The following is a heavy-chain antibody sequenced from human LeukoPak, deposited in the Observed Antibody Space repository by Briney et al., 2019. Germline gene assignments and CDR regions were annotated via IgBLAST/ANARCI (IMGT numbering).Heavy chain of an antibody. CDR3: ARDPNWGSGY. Sequence: GGSLRLSCAASGFTFSRYTMTWVRQAPGKGLEWVSIIGPSGGDIHYADSVKGRFIISRDNSKNTLSLQMNSLRVDDTAIYYCARDPNWGSGYWGQGTLVTVPS. V-gene: IGHV3-23*01. D-gene: IGHD7-27*01. J-gene: IGHJ4*02. CDR1: GFTFSRYT. CDR2: IGPSGGDI.